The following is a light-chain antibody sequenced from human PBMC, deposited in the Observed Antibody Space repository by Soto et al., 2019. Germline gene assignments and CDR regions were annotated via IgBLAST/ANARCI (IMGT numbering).Light chain of an antibody. J-gene: IGKJ1*01. CDR3: QQSYSMPRT. V-gene: IGKV1-39*01. Sequence: DIQITQSPSSLSASVGDRVTISCRASQSLGSYLNWYQQKPGKAPKLLIYAASSLQSGVPSRFSGSGSGTDFTVTISSLQPEDFATYYCQQSYSMPRTFGRGTKVDIK. CDR1: QSLGSY. CDR2: AAS.